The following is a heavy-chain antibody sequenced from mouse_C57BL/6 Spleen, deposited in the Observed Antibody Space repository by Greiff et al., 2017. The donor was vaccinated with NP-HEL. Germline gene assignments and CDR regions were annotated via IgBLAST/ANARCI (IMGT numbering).Heavy chain of an antibody. V-gene: IGHV1-26*01. Sequence: VQLQQSGPELVKPGASVKISCKASGYTFTDYYMNWVKQSPGKSLEWIGDINPNNGGTSYTQKFKGKATLTVDKSSSTAYMELRSLTSEDSAVYYCASFPYDYDALYAMDYWGQGTSVTVSS. CDR2: INPNNGGT. CDR1: GYTFTDYY. D-gene: IGHD2-4*01. J-gene: IGHJ4*01. CDR3: ASFPYDYDALYAMDY.